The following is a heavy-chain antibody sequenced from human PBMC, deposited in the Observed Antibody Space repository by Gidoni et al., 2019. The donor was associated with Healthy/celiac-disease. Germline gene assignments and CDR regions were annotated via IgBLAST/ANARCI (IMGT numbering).Heavy chain of an antibody. D-gene: IGHD4-4*01. CDR1: GYTFTSYG. CDR2: ISAYNGNT. CDR3: ARADYSNYYYYGMDV. Sequence: QVQLVPSGAEVKKPGASVKVSCKASGYTFTSYGISWVRQAPGQGREWMGWISAYNGNTNYAQKLQGRVTMTTDTSTSTAYMELRSLRSDDTAVYYCARADYSNYYYYGMDVWGQGTTVTVSS. V-gene: IGHV1-18*01. J-gene: IGHJ6*02.